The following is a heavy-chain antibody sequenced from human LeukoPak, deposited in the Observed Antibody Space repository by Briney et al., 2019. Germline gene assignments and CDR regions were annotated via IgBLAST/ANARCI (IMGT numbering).Heavy chain of an antibody. V-gene: IGHV3-23*01. CDR3: ATDRERDPSVYYLV. Sequence: GGSLRLSCAASGFTFSDYAMSWVRQAPGQGLEWVSTISDDGSGTYYADSVKGRFTIFRDNSKNTLFLQINSLRAEDSAVYYCATDRERDPSVYYLVGGQGTLITVSS. CDR1: GFTFSDYA. D-gene: IGHD3-22*01. CDR2: ISDDGSGT. J-gene: IGHJ4*02.